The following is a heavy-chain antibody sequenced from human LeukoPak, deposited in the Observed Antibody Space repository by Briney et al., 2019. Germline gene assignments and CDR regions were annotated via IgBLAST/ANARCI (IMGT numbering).Heavy chain of an antibody. CDR3: ARAGHCTNGICYTADFDY. J-gene: IGHJ4*02. CDR2: ITDSGGNT. Sequence: GGSLRLSCTASGFTFSTYAMSWVRQAPGKGLEWVSAITDSGGNTYYAAPVKGRFTISRDNSKNTLYLQMSSLRAEDTAAYYCARAGHCTNGICYTADFDYWGQGTLVTVSS. D-gene: IGHD2-8*01. V-gene: IGHV3-23*01. CDR1: GFTFSTYA.